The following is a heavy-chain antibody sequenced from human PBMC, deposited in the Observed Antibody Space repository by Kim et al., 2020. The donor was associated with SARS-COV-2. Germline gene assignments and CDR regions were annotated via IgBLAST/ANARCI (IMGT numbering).Heavy chain of an antibody. J-gene: IGHJ4*02. V-gene: IGHV4-31*03. CDR2: IYYSGST. CDR1: GGSISSGGYY. CDR3: ARGHGKYCTNGVCYVGY. Sequence: SETLSLTCTVSGGSISSGGYYWSWIRQHPGKGLEWIGYIYYSGSTYYNPSLKSRVTISVDTSKNQFSLKLSSVTAADTAVYYCARGHGKYCTNGVCYVGYWGQGTLVTVSS. D-gene: IGHD2-8*01.